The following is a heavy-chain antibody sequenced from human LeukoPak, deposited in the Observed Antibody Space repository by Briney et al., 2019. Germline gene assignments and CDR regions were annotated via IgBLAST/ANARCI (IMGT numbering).Heavy chain of an antibody. CDR1: GFAFSSFS. Sequence: GGSLRLSCAASGFAFSSFSVAWVRQAPGKGLEWVSSISSDNYISYADSLEGRFTISRDNAEKSLSLQMHSLRAEDTAMYYCVRLGAVLQSPWRWGPKSGSAKEHYFDKWGQGALVTVST. J-gene: IGHJ4*02. V-gene: IGHV3-21*01. D-gene: IGHD3-16*01. CDR3: VRLGAVLQSPWRWGPKSGSAKEHYFDK. CDR2: ISSDNYI.